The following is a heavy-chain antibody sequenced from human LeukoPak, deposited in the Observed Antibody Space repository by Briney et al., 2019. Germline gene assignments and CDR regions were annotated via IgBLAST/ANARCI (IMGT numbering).Heavy chain of an antibody. V-gene: IGHV4-59*01. Sequence: SGTLSLTCTVSGGSISSYYWSWIRQPPGKGLEWIGYIYYSGSTNYNPSLKSRVTISVDTSKNQFSLKLSSVTAADTAVYYCARGGGRRDGYNYGYWGQGTLVTVSS. CDR3: ARGGGRRDGYNYGY. CDR2: IYYSGST. CDR1: GGSISSYY. D-gene: IGHD5-24*01. J-gene: IGHJ4*02.